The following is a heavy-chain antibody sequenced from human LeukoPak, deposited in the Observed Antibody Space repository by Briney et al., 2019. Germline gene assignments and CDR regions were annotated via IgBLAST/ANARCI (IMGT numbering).Heavy chain of an antibody. Sequence: PGGSLRLSCAASGFTFSNYDMHWVRQATGKGLEWVSAIGTAGDTYYPGSVRGRFTMSRENAKNSLYLQMNSLTAGDTVVYYCARGANTHFDYWGQGILVTVSS. CDR3: ARGANTHFDY. CDR2: IGTAGDT. CDR1: GFTFSNYD. J-gene: IGHJ4*02. D-gene: IGHD1-26*01. V-gene: IGHV3-13*04.